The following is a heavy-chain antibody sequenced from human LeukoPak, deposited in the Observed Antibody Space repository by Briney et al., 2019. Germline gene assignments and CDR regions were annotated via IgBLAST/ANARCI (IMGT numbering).Heavy chain of an antibody. V-gene: IGHV1-46*01. D-gene: IGHD2/OR15-2a*01. Sequence: ASVKVSCKTSGYTFTSFKMHCVRQAPGQGLEWMGIINPDDGSTSYPQKFQGRVTMTSDTSTSTVYMELSSLRSEDTAVYFCAGDSTLWSVDHWGQGTLVTVSS. CDR2: INPDDGST. CDR1: GYTFTSFK. CDR3: AGDSTLWSVDH. J-gene: IGHJ4*02.